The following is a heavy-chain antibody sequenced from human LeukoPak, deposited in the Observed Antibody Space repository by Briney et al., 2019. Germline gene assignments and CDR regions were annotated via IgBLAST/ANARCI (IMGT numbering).Heavy chain of an antibody. CDR1: GGSISSYY. V-gene: IGHV4-59*01. D-gene: IGHD3-10*01. Sequence: SETLSLTCTVSGGSISSYYWSWIRQPPGKGLEWIGYIYYSGSTNYNPSLKSRVTISVDTSKNQFSLKLRSVTAADTAVYYCARDGGEYYYGSGSYYNGSYYYYGMDVWGQGTTVTVSS. CDR2: IYYSGST. CDR3: ARDGGEYYYGSGSYYNGSYYYYGMDV. J-gene: IGHJ6*02.